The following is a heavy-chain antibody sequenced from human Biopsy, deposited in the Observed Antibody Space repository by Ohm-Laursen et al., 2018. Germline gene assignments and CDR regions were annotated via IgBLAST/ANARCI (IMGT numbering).Heavy chain of an antibody. D-gene: IGHD6-19*01. CDR2: ISYSGNT. CDR3: ATTTMDTSGWYGNYFDS. CDR1: GGSISGSS. J-gene: IGHJ4*02. Sequence: GTLSLTCTVSGGSISGSSWSWIRQPPGKGLEWIGYISYSGNTNYNPSLKSRVTMSVDTSKNQFSLKVYSVTAADTAIYYCATTTMDTSGWYGNYFDSWGQGALVTVSS. V-gene: IGHV4-59*08.